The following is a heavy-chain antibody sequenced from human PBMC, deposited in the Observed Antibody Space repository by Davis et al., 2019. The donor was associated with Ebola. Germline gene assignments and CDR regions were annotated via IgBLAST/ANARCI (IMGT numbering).Heavy chain of an antibody. J-gene: IGHJ5*01. D-gene: IGHD2/OR15-2a*01. Sequence: PGGSLRLSCDVSGFIFHDYGMTWVRQAPGKGLEWVSDIDWTGTDTHYTDSVKGRFTISRDIAKNSLYLDMTGLRDDDTAFYYCARVLYRARWFDYWGQGTLVSVSS. V-gene: IGHV3-20*04. CDR2: IDWTGTDT. CDR1: GFIFHDYG. CDR3: ARVLYRARWFDY.